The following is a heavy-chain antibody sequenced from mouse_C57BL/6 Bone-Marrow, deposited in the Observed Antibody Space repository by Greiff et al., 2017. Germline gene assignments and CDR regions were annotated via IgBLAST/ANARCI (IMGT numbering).Heavy chain of an antibody. CDR3: ERDYYGSSSYYYAMDY. CDR1: GYSFTDYN. V-gene: IGHV1-39*01. D-gene: IGHD1-1*01. J-gene: IGHJ4*01. CDR2: INPNYGTT. Sequence: EVKLQESGPELVKPGASVKISCKASGYSFTDYNMNWVKQSNGKSLEWIGVINPNYGTTSYNQKFKGKATLTVDQSSSTAYMQLNSLTSEDSAVYYCERDYYGSSSYYYAMDYWGQGTSVTVSS.